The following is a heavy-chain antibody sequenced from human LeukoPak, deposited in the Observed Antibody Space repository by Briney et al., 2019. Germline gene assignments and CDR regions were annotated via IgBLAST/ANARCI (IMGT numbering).Heavy chain of an antibody. CDR3: ASRDYFDY. CDR2: ISHSAGTT. V-gene: IGHV3-23*01. J-gene: IGHJ4*02. Sequence: GGSLRLSCAASGFTFTNFAMAWVRQAPGKGLEWVSAISHSAGTTYYADSVKGRFTISRDNAKNSLYLQMNSLRDEDTAVYYCASRDYFDYWGQGTLVTVSS. CDR1: GFTFTNFA.